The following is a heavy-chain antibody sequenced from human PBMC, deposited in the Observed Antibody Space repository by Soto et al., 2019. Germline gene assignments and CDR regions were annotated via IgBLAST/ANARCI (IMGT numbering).Heavy chain of an antibody. Sequence: LSLTCAVYGGSFSGYYWSWIRQPPGKGLEWIGEINHSGSTNYNPSLKSRVTISVDTSKNQFSLKLSCVTAADTAVYYCARSYETGGDFDYWGQGTLVTVSS. D-gene: IGHD3-16*01. V-gene: IGHV4-34*01. CDR2: INHSGST. J-gene: IGHJ4*02. CDR1: GGSFSGYY. CDR3: ARSYETGGDFDY.